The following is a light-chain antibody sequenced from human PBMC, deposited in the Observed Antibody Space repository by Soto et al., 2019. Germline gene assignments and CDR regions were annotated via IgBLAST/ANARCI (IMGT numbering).Light chain of an antibody. CDR2: DAS. CDR3: QQRSDWPLT. Sequence: EIVLTQSPAPLSLSPGERVTLSCRASQSVSSYFAWYQQKPGLAPRLLIYDASTRAAGIPARFSGSGSGTDFNLTISSLEPDDCAVYYCQQRSDWPLTFGGGTKVESK. J-gene: IGKJ4*01. V-gene: IGKV3-11*01. CDR1: QSVSSY.